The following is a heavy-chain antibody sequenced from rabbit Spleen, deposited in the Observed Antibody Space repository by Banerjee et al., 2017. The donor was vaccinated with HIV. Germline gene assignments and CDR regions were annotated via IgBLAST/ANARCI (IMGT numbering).Heavy chain of an antibody. CDR2: IYGGSSAST. CDR1: GFSFSSSYW. CDR3: ARGIPYGYAGDSYPPYGMDL. D-gene: IGHD6-1*01. J-gene: IGHJ6*01. V-gene: IGHV1S45*01. Sequence: QEQLVESGGGLVKPGASLTLTCTASGFSFSSSYWICWVRQAPGKGLEWIACIYGGSSASTYYASWAKGRFTISKTSSTTVTLQMTSLAAADTATCFCARGIPYGYAGDSYPPYGMDLWGQGTLVTVS.